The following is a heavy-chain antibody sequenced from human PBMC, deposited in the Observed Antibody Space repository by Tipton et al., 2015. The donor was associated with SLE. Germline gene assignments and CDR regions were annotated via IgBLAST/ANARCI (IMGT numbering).Heavy chain of an antibody. CDR3: ARAQLLADDVYNL. Sequence: SLRLSCAASGFTVSSNYMSWIRQAPGKGLVWVARISGDGASTSYADSVKGRFTISRDNAKNTLYVQMSSLRAEDTAVYYCARAQLLADDVYNLWGQGTMVTVSS. CDR1: GFTVSSNY. D-gene: IGHD2-8*02. J-gene: IGHJ3*01. CDR2: ISGDGAST. V-gene: IGHV3-74*01.